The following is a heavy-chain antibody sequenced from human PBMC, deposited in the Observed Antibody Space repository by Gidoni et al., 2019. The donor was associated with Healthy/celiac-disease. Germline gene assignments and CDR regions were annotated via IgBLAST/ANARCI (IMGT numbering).Heavy chain of an antibody. Sequence: EVQLVESGGFVVQPGGSLRLSCAASGFTFDDYTMHWVRTAPGQGLEWVSLICWDGGRTYYADSVKGRFTISRDNSKNSLYLQMNSLRTEDTALYYCAKDLEEYSSSSILGIDYWGQGTLVTVSS. J-gene: IGHJ4*02. D-gene: IGHD6-6*01. CDR3: AKDLEEYSSSSILGIDY. CDR1: GFTFDDYT. V-gene: IGHV3-43*01. CDR2: ICWDGGRT.